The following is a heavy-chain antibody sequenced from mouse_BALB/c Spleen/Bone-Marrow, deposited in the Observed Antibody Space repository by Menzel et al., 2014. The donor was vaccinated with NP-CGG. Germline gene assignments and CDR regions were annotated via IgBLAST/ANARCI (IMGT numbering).Heavy chain of an antibody. CDR2: IDPENGNT. CDR3: ARGPY. Sequence: EVQLQQSGAELVRPGALVKLSCKASGFNIKDYYMHWVKRRPEQGLEWIGWIDPENGNTIYDPKFQGKASITADTSSNTAYLQLSSLTSEDTAVYYCARGPYWGQGTTLTVSS. CDR1: GFNIKDYY. J-gene: IGHJ2*01. V-gene: IGHV14-1*02.